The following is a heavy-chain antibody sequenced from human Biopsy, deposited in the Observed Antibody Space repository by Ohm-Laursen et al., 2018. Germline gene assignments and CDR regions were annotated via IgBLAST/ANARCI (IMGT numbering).Heavy chain of an antibody. V-gene: IGHV4-39*01. CDR3: ARHPTGFWFDP. CDR2: IFYSGIT. J-gene: IGHJ5*02. Sequence: TLSLICTVSGGSVSSNVAYWAWIRQPPGKGLESIGSIFYSGITYYNPSLQSRVTMSVDTSKNQFSLNLTSVTAADTAVYYCARHPTGFWFDPWGQGTLVIVSS. CDR1: GGSVSSNVAY.